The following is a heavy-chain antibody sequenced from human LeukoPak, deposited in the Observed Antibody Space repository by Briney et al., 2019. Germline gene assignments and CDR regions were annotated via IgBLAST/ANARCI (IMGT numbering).Heavy chain of an antibody. J-gene: IGHJ6*03. CDR1: GASMSNYY. V-gene: IGHV4-39*07. D-gene: IGHD5-12*01. CDR3: ARTTEGYAGGPGYSYYYYMDV. CDR2: IYHSGTTYSGST. Sequence: SETLSLTCNVSGASMSNYYWVWIRQPPGKGLEWIGSIYHSGTTYSGSTYYNPSLRSRVTISLDTSKNQFSLKVGSMTAADTAVYYCARTTEGYAGGPGYSYYYYMDVWGKGTTVTISS.